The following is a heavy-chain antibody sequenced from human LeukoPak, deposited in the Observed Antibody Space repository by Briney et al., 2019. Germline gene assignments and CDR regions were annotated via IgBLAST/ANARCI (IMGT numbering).Heavy chain of an antibody. J-gene: IGHJ4*02. CDR1: GFTFSSYW. V-gene: IGHV3-74*01. D-gene: IGHD2-15*01. CDR3: ARVVDTHFDY. CDR2: IKSDGSTT. Sequence: GGSLRLSCAASGFTFSSYWMHWVRQAPGKGLVWVSRIKSDGSTTTYADSVRGRFTISRDNAKNTLYLQMNSLRAEDTAVYYCARVVDTHFDYWGQGTLVTVSS.